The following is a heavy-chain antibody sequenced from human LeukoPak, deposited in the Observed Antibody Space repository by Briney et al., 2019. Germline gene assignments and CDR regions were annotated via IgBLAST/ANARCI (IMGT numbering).Heavy chain of an antibody. Sequence: GASVRVSCKASGYTFTSYGISWVRQAPGQGLEWMGWISAYNGNTNYAQKLQGRVTMTTDTSTSTAYMELRSLRSDDTAVYYCAREFFGSGWPNYFDYWGQGTLVTVSS. CDR1: GYTFTSYG. CDR2: ISAYNGNT. CDR3: AREFFGSGWPNYFDY. D-gene: IGHD6-19*01. J-gene: IGHJ4*02. V-gene: IGHV1-18*01.